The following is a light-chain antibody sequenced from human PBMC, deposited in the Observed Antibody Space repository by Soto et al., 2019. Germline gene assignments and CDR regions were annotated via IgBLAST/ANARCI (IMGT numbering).Light chain of an antibody. V-gene: IGKV1-5*03. CDR3: HQYSVYPWT. CDR1: QTISSW. CDR2: KAS. Sequence: DIQMTQSPSTLSASVGDRVSITCRASQTISSWLAWYQQKPGKAPKLLVYKASSLESGVPSRFSGSASGTEFTLTISSLQPDDYATYSCHQYSVYPWTFVQGTNVDVK. J-gene: IGKJ1*01.